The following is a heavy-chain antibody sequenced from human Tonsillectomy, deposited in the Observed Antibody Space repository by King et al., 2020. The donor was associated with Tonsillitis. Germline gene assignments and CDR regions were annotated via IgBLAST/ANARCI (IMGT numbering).Heavy chain of an antibody. CDR1: VGTFSSYA. J-gene: IGHJ5*02. CDR3: ARTTHMVLGVKMSKERWFDP. CDR2: IIPILGIA. V-gene: IGHV1-69*04. D-gene: IGHD3-10*01. Sequence: QLVQSGAEVKKPGSSVKVSCKASVGTFSSYAISWVRQAPGQGLEWMGRIIPILGIANYAQKFQGRVTITADKSTSTAYMELSSLRSEDTAVYYCARTTHMVLGVKMSKERWFDPWGQGTLVTVSS.